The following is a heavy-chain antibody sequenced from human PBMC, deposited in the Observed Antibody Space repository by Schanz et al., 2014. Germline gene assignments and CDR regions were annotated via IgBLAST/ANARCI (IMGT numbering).Heavy chain of an antibody. CDR1: GYTFTSYY. CDR3: ARGPSTGAFDI. J-gene: IGHJ3*02. V-gene: IGHV1-46*03. Sequence: QVQLVQSGAEVKKPGASVKVSCKASGYTFTSYYMHWVRQAPGQGLEWMGIINPSVGNTNYAQKFRGRVTMTRDTSTSTVYMELSSLRSEDTAVYFCARGPSTGAFDIWGQGTTVTVSS. CDR2: INPSVGNT.